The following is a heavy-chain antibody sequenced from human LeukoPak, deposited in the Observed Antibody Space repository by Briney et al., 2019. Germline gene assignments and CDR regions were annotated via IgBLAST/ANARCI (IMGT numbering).Heavy chain of an antibody. D-gene: IGHD3-10*01. J-gene: IGHJ4*02. CDR2: IRYDGSNK. CDR1: GFTTGFTFSDYG. CDR3: AKGNYNSSPWDY. V-gene: IGHV3-30*02. Sequence: GGSLRLSCAGSGFTTGFTFSDYGIHWVRQAPGKGLEWVAFIRYDGSNKYYADSVKGRFTISRDNSKNTLYLQMNSLRAEDTAVYYCAKGNYNSSPWDYWGQGTLVTVSS.